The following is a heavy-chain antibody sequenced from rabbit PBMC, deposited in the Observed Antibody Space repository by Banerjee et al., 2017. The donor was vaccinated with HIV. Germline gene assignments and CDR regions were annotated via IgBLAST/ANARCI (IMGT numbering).Heavy chain of an antibody. Sequence: QEQLEESGGGLVQPEGSLTLTCTASGFSFSSGYDMCWVRQAPGKGLEWIASIYSTSNTKTYYANWAKGRFTISKTSSTTVTLQVASLTAADTATYFCARDSIGDNSVDWDLWGPGTLVTVS. CDR3: ARDSIGDNSVDWDL. J-gene: IGHJ6*01. CDR2: IYSTSNTKT. CDR1: GFSFSSGYD. V-gene: IGHV1S45*01. D-gene: IGHD2-1*01.